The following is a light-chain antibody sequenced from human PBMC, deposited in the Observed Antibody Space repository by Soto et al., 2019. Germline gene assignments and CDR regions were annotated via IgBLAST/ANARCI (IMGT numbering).Light chain of an antibody. CDR3: QQYGSSGT. CDR2: GAS. CDR1: QSVSSSY. Sequence: EIVLTQSPGTLSLSPGERATLSCRASQSVSSSYLAWYQQKPGQAPRLLIYGASNRATGIPDRFSGSGSGTDFTLTISRLVPEDFAVYYCQQYGSSGTFGQGTKVDIK. J-gene: IGKJ1*01. V-gene: IGKV3-20*01.